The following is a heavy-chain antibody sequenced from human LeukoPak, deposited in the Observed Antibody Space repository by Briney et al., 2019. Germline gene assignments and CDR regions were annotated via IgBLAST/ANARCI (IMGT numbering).Heavy chain of an antibody. J-gene: IGHJ4*02. D-gene: IGHD4-17*01. Sequence: PGESLRLSCAASGFTFSSYWMSWVRQAPGKGLEWVANIKQDGSEKNYVDSVKGRFTISRDNAKNSLYLQMNSLRDEDTAVYYCARRAYGDDSFDYWGQGTLVTVSS. CDR1: GFTFSSYW. CDR2: IKQDGSEK. CDR3: ARRAYGDDSFDY. V-gene: IGHV3-7*02.